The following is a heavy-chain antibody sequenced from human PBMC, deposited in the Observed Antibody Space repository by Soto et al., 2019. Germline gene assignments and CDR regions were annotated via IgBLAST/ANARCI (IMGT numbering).Heavy chain of an antibody. CDR3: ARDQIARPQFDY. J-gene: IGHJ4*02. V-gene: IGHV4-59*01. Sequence: PSATLSLTCTASGVSISSYYWSWIRQPPGKGLEWIGYIYYSGSANYNPSLKSRVSISIDTSKNQFSLKLSSVTAADTAVYYCARDQIARPQFDYWGQGTLVTVAS. D-gene: IGHD2-21*01. CDR1: GVSISSYY. CDR2: IYYSGSA.